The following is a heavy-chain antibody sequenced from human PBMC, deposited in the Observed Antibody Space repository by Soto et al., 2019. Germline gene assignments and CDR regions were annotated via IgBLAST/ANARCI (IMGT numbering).Heavy chain of an antibody. CDR2: IGTAGDP. CDR1: GFTFSSYD. J-gene: IGHJ4*02. CDR3: ARGIYSGYGYYFDY. V-gene: IGHV3-13*05. D-gene: IGHD5-12*01. Sequence: EVQLVESGGGLVQPGGPLRLSCAASGFTFSSYDMHWVRQATGKGLEWVSAIGTAGDPYYPGSVKGRFTISRENAKNSLYLQMNSLRAEDTAVYYCARGIYSGYGYYFDYWGQGTLVTVSS.